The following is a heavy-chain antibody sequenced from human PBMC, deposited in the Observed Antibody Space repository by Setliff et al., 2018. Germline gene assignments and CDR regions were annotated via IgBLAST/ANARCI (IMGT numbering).Heavy chain of an antibody. CDR3: ARQRYTSRWYVRDGFDI. Sequence: GESLKISCKTSGFSFTTNWIVWVRQMPGKGLEWVGIIYPGDSDTRYSPSLQGQVTISADRSIRSAYLQRSSLKASDTAIYYCARQRYTSRWYVRDGFDIWGQGTMVTVSS. CDR2: IYPGDSDT. CDR1: GFSFTTNW. D-gene: IGHD6-13*01. V-gene: IGHV5-51*01. J-gene: IGHJ3*02.